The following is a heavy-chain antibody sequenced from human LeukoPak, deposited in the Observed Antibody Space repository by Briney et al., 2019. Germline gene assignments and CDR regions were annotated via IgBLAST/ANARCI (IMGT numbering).Heavy chain of an antibody. CDR3: AREIGSTPARDY. D-gene: IGHD2-2*01. V-gene: IGHV4-30-4*01. CDR2: IYYSGST. J-gene: IGHJ4*02. CDR1: GGSISSGDYY. Sequence: SETLSLTCTVSGGSISSGDYYWSWICQPPGTGLEWIGYIYYSGSTYYNPSLKSRVTISVDTSKNQFSLKLSSVTAADTAVYYCAREIGSTPARDYWGQGTLVTVSS.